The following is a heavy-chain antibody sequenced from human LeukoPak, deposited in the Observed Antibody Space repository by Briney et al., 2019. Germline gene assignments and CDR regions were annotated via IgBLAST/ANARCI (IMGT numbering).Heavy chain of an antibody. J-gene: IGHJ4*02. D-gene: IGHD3-9*01. CDR1: GYSFPSYW. CDR3: ARTYYDILTGYSLSDY. CDR2: IDPSDSYT. Sequence: GESLRISCKGSGYSFPSYWITWVRQMPGKGLEWMGSIDPSDSYTNYSPSFQGHVTISADKSISTAYLQWSSLMASDTAMYYCARTYYDILTGYSLSDYWGQGTLVTVSS. V-gene: IGHV5-10-1*01.